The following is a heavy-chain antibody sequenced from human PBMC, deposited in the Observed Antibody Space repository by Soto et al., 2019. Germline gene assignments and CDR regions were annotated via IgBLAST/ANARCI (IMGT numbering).Heavy chain of an antibody. J-gene: IGHJ3*02. V-gene: IGHV6-1*01. Sequence: SQPLSLTCAISGDSFSSNMAACNCIRQSPSRGLEWLGRTYYRSKWYNDYAVSVKSRITINPDTSKNQFSLQLNSVTPEDTAVYYCARDGRAFDIWGQGTMVTVSS. D-gene: IGHD1-1*01. CDR3: ARDGRAFDI. CDR2: TYYRSKWYN. CDR1: GDSFSSNMAA.